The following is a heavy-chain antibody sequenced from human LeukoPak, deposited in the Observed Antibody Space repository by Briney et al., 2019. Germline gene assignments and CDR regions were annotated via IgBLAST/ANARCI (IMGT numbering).Heavy chain of an antibody. J-gene: IGHJ4*02. CDR1: GDTFTGHY. CDR3: ARYSAQGAY. CDR2: ISPNSGGT. Sequence: GASVKVSCKASGDTFTGHYVHWVRQAPGQGLEWMGWISPNSGGTNCAQMFQGRVTMTRDTSISTAYMELTSLMSDDTAVYYCARYSAQGAYWGQGALVTVSS. D-gene: IGHD1-26*01. V-gene: IGHV1-2*02.